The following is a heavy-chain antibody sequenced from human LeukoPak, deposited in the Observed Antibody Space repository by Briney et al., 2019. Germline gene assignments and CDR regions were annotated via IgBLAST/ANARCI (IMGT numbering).Heavy chain of an antibody. CDR1: GRTFSSYA. V-gene: IGHV1-69*06. Sequence: ASVKVSCKASGRTFSSYAISWVRQAPGQGLEWMRGIIPIFGTANYAQKFQGRVTITADKSTSTAYMELSSLRSEDTAVYYCARDMYSSGRVPFDYWGQGTLVTVSS. CDR3: ARDMYSSGRVPFDY. J-gene: IGHJ4*02. D-gene: IGHD6-19*01. CDR2: IIPIFGTA.